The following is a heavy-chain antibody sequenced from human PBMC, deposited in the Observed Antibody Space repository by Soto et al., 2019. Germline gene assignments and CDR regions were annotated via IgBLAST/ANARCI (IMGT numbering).Heavy chain of an antibody. J-gene: IGHJ6*02. CDR1: GFDFSNFV. Sequence: QVQLVESGGGVVQPGTSLTLSCAASGFDFSNFVMHWVRQAPGKGLEWVAVIWHDASHEYYGDSVQGRFTISRDNSKHLLYLQMNSLRAEDTAVYYCAREGGDEWIDYYYYGMDVWGHGTTVTVSS. CDR3: AREGGDEWIDYYYYGMDV. D-gene: IGHD2-21*02. CDR2: IWHDASHE. V-gene: IGHV3-33*01.